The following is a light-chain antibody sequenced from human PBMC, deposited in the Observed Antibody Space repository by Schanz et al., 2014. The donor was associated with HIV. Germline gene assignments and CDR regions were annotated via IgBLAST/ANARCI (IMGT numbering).Light chain of an antibody. CDR1: TGVVTSDHY. CDR3: LLLYADVRV. CDR2: STD. J-gene: IGLJ2*01. V-gene: IGLV7-43*01. Sequence: QTVVTQEPSLTVSPGGTVTLTCASSTGVVTSDHYPNWFQQKLGQAPRALIYSTDNKQSWTPARFSASLLGGKAALTLSGAQPEDEADYYCLLLYADVRVLGGGTKVTVL.